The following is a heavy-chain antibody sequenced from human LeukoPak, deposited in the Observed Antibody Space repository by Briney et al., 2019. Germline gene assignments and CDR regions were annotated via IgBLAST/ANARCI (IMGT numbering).Heavy chain of an antibody. CDR2: ISGSGGST. J-gene: IGHJ4*02. Sequence: GGSLRLSCAASGFTFSSYAMSWVRQAPGKGLEWVSAISGSGGSTYYADSVKGRSTISRDNSKNTLYLQMNSLRAEDTAVYYCAKAVGYCGGDCYNDYWGQGTLVTVSS. D-gene: IGHD2-21*02. CDR3: AKAVGYCGGDCYNDY. V-gene: IGHV3-23*01. CDR1: GFTFSSYA.